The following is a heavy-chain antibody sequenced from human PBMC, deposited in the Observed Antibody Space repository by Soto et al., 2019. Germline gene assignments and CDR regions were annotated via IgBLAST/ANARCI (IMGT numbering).Heavy chain of an antibody. V-gene: IGHV3-30*18. CDR3: AKDMGDRYDYVWGSYRYGMDV. D-gene: IGHD3-16*02. J-gene: IGHJ6*02. Sequence: GALRLSCAASGFTFSSYGMHWVRQAPGKGLEWVAVISYDGSNKYYADSVKGRFTISRDNSKNTLYLQMNSLRAEDTAVYYCAKDMGDRYDYVWGSYRYGMDVWGQGNTVTVSS. CDR1: GFTFSSYG. CDR2: ISYDGSNK.